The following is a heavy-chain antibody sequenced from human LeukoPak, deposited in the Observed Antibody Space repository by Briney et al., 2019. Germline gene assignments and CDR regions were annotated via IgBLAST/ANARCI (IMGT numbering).Heavy chain of an antibody. J-gene: IGHJ4*02. CDR1: GYTFTSYG. D-gene: IGHD1-20*01. CDR3: ARVDNWNDLYYFDY. Sequence: ASVKVSCKASGYTFTSYGTSWVRQAPGQGLEWMGWISAYNGNTNYAQKLQGRVTITADKSTSTAYMELSSLRSEDTAVYYCARVDNWNDLYYFDYWGQGTLVTVSS. CDR2: ISAYNGNT. V-gene: IGHV1-18*01.